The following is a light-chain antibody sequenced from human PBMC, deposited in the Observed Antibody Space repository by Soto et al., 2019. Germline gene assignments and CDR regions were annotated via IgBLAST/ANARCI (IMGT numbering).Light chain of an antibody. CDR3: QQRSDSIT. J-gene: IGKJ5*01. CDR2: DAS. CDR1: HSVTTH. V-gene: IGKV3-11*01. Sequence: TQSPDTLSLSPGERATLSCWASHSVTTHLAWFQQRPGQTPRLLIYDASTRAPGIPARFSGRGSGADFTLTISSLEPEDFAVYYCQQRSDSITFGQGTRLEIK.